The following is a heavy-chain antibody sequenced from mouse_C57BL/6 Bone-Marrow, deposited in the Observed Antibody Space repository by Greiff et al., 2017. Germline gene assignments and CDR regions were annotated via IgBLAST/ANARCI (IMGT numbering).Heavy chain of an antibody. V-gene: IGHV1-64*01. J-gene: IGHJ4*01. CDR3: ARDGYYGGAMDY. D-gene: IGHD2-3*01. CDR1: GYTFTSYW. Sequence: QVQLQQPGAELVKPGASVKLSCKASGYTFTSYWMHWVKQRPGQGLEWIGMFPPTSGSTNYNEKFKSTATLPVDKSSSTAYMQLSSLTSEDSAGYYCARDGYYGGAMDYWGQGTSVTVSS. CDR2: FPPTSGST.